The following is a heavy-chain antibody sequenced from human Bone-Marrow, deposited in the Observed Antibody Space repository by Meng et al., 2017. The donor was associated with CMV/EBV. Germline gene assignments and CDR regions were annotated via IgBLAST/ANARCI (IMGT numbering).Heavy chain of an antibody. Sequence: QVQLVVSGGVVVQPGRSLRLSCAASGFTFSSYAMHWVRQAPGKGLEWVAVISYDGSNKYYADSVKGRFTISRDNSKNTLYLQMNSLRAEDTAVYYCARDYYHNWGQGILVTVSS. D-gene: IGHD3-9*01. J-gene: IGHJ4*02. CDR1: GFTFSSYA. V-gene: IGHV3-30-3*01. CDR2: ISYDGSNK. CDR3: ARDYYHN.